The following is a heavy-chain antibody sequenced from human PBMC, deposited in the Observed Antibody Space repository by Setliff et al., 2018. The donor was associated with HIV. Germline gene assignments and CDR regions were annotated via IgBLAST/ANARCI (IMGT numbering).Heavy chain of an antibody. Sequence: PGGSLRLSCIASGFNFGDYGMTWVRQAPGKGLEWVGFIRSQAYGGTPEYAASVKGRFTISRDDSKSIAYLQMNSLKTEDTAVYYCTRDLVWPYSSRWYDAFDIWGQGTMVTVSS. D-gene: IGHD6-13*01. CDR3: TRDLVWPYSSRWYDAFDI. J-gene: IGHJ3*02. V-gene: IGHV3-49*04. CDR1: GFNFGDYG. CDR2: IRSQAYGGTP.